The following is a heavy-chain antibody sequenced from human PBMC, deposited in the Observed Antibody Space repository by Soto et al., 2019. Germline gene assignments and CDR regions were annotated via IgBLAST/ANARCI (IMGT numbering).Heavy chain of an antibody. Sequence: EVQLVESGGGLVQPGGSLRLSCAASESIVSSNYMSWVRQAPGKGLEWVSVIYNGVSTYYADSVKGRFTISRDNSKNMLYLQMNSLRAEDTAVYYCARDNAAVGIYGMDVWCQGTTVTVSS. CDR1: ESIVSSNY. D-gene: IGHD6-13*01. J-gene: IGHJ6*02. CDR3: ARDNAAVGIYGMDV. CDR2: IYNGVST. V-gene: IGHV3-66*01.